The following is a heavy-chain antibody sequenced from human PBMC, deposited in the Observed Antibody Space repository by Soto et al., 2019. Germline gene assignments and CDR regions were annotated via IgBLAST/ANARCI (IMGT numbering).Heavy chain of an antibody. Sequence: GGSLRLSCAASGFTFSSYAMHWVRQAPGKGLEWVAVISYDVSNKYYADSVKVRFTISRDNSNNTLYLQMYSLRAEYTAVYYCARDALEFLGYCISTSCLTNWFDPWGQGTLVTVSS. D-gene: IGHD2-2*01. J-gene: IGHJ5*02. V-gene: IGHV3-30-3*01. CDR1: GFTFSSYA. CDR2: ISYDVSNK. CDR3: ARDALEFLGYCISTSCLTNWFDP.